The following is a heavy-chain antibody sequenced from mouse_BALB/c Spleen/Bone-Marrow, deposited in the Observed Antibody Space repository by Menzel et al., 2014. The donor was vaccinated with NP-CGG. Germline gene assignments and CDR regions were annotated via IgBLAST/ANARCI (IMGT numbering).Heavy chain of an antibody. CDR2: ITYSGNT. CDR1: GDSIXSGY. Sequence: EVQRVESGPSLVKPSQTLSLTCSVTGDSIXSGYWNWIRKFPGNKLEYMGYITYSGNTYYNPSLISRISITRDTSKNQYYLQLNSVTTEDTATYYCTRDYYGPWGQGTTLTVSS. D-gene: IGHD1-2*01. J-gene: IGHJ2*01. V-gene: IGHV3-8*02. CDR3: TRDYYGP.